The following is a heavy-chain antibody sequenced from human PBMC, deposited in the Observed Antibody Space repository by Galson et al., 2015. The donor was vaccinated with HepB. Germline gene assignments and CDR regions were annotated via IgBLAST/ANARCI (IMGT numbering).Heavy chain of an antibody. Sequence: SLRLSCAASGFTFSSYGMHWVRQAPGKGLEWVAVISYDGSNKYYADSVKGRFTISRDNSKNTLYLQMNSLRAEDTAVYYCANSYCTNGVCYPFDYWGQGTLVTVSS. CDR2: ISYDGSNK. J-gene: IGHJ4*02. CDR1: GFTFSSYG. D-gene: IGHD2-8*01. V-gene: IGHV3-30*18. CDR3: ANSYCTNGVCYPFDY.